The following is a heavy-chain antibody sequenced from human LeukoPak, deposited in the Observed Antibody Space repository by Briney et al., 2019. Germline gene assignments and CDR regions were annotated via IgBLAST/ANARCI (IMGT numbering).Heavy chain of an antibody. CDR1: GFTFSDYP. V-gene: IGHV3-69-1*01. CDR2: ISSTGVI. J-gene: IGHJ4*02. D-gene: IGHD7-27*01. Sequence: PGGPLRLSCAASGFTFSDYPMNWVRQTPGKGLEWVSYISSTGVIYYADSVRGRFSISRDNAMNSVYMQMNSLRAEDTALYYCARDHNWGFDYWGRGTLVTVSS. CDR3: ARDHNWGFDY.